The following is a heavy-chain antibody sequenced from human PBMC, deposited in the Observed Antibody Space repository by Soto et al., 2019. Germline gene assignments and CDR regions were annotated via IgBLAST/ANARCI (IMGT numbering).Heavy chain of an antibody. V-gene: IGHV3-30*18. D-gene: IGHD3-22*01. CDR3: AKSYYYDSRGFDY. CDR1: GFTFSSYG. Sequence: GGSLRLSCAASGFTFSSYGMHWVRQAPGKGLEWVAVISYDGSNKYYADSVKGRFTISRDNSKNTLYLQMNSLRAEDTAVYYCAKSYYYDSRGFDYWGQGTLVTVSS. J-gene: IGHJ4*02. CDR2: ISYDGSNK.